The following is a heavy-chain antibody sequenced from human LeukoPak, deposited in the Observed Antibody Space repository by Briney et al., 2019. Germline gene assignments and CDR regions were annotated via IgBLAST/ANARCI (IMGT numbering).Heavy chain of an antibody. CDR3: ARDSSRRPQNYGIATSFSTDY. CDR1: GYTFTDYY. Sequence: ASVTVSCKASGYTFTDYYIHWVRQAPGQGLEWMGWINPKIGGTNYAQRFQGRVSMASDTSITTAYMELRRVTSDDTAVYFCARDSSRRPQNYGIATSFSTDYWGQGTLVTVSS. V-gene: IGHV1-2*02. J-gene: IGHJ4*02. D-gene: IGHD3-9*01. CDR2: INPKIGGT.